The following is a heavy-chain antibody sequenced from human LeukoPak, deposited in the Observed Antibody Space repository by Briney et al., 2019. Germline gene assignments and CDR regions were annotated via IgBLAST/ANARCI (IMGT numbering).Heavy chain of an antibody. CDR2: INPNSGDT. V-gene: IGHV1-2*02. CDR1: GYTFTDYY. Sequence: EASVKVSCKSSGYTFTDYYVHWVRQVPGQGLEWMGWINPNSGDTDYALKFQGRVTMTRDTSISTVYMELSRLRSDDTAVYYCARASGSYWWFDSWGQGTLVTVSS. J-gene: IGHJ5*01. CDR3: ARASGSYWWFDS. D-gene: IGHD1-26*01.